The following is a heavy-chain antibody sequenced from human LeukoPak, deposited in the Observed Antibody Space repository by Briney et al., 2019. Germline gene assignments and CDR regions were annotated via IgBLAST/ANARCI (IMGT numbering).Heavy chain of an antibody. CDR3: ARAWGEYYYDSSGYSLLGY. D-gene: IGHD3-22*01. Sequence: GGSLRLSCAASGFTFSSYSMNWVRQAPGKGLEWVSSISSSSSYIYYADSVKGRFTISRDNAKNSLYLQMNSLRAEDTAVYYCARAWGEYYYDSSGYSLLGYWGQGTLVTVSS. CDR2: ISSSSSYI. V-gene: IGHV3-21*01. CDR1: GFTFSSYS. J-gene: IGHJ4*02.